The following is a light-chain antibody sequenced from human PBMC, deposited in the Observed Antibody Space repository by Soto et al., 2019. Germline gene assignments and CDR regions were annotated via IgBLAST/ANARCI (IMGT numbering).Light chain of an antibody. CDR1: QSISSY. J-gene: IGKJ1*01. V-gene: IGKV1-39*01. Sequence: DIQMTQSPSSLSASVGDRVTITCRASQSISSYLNWYQQKPGKAPTLLIYAASSLQSVVPSRFSGSGSGTDFTLTISSLQPEDFATYYCQQSYSTPRRFGKGTTGNIK. CDR3: QQSYSTPRR. CDR2: AAS.